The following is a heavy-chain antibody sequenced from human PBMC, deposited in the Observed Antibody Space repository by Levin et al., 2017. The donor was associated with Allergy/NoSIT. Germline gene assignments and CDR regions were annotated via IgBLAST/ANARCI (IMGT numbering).Heavy chain of an antibody. CDR1: GFTFSDYY. CDR2: ISSSSSYT. Sequence: AGGSLRLSCAASGFTFSDYYMSWIRQAPGKGLEWVSYISSSSSYTNYADSVKGRFTISRDNAKNSLYLQMNSLRAEDTAVYYCARVVGFGGPLHFDYWGQGTLVTVSS. CDR3: ARVVGFGGPLHFDY. J-gene: IGHJ4*02. D-gene: IGHD3-10*01. V-gene: IGHV3-11*05.